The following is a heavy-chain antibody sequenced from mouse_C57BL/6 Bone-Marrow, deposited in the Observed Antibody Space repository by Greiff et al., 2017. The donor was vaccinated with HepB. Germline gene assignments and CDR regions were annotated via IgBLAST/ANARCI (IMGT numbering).Heavy chain of an antibody. CDR2: ISYDGSN. CDR3: ASFYGSSYYFDY. Sequence: EVKLMESGHGLVKPSQSLSLTCSVTGYSITSGYYWNWIRQFPGNKLEWMGYISYDGSNNYNPSLKNRISITRDTSKNQFFLKLNSVTTEDTATYYCASFYGSSYYFDYWGQGTTLTVSS. V-gene: IGHV3-6*01. CDR1: GYSITSGYY. D-gene: IGHD1-1*01. J-gene: IGHJ2*01.